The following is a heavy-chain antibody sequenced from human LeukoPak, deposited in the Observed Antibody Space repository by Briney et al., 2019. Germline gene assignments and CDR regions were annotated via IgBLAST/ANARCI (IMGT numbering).Heavy chain of an antibody. Sequence: GGSLRLSCAASGFTFTNYAMSWVRQAPGKGLEWVSAITTDGRSTYYADSVKGRFTISRDNSKDTLYLQMNSLRAEDTALYYCAKGSSTTCPCYRDYWGQGTLVTVSS. D-gene: IGHD2-2*01. CDR1: GFTFTNYA. CDR3: AKGSSTTCPCYRDY. J-gene: IGHJ4*02. CDR2: ITTDGRST. V-gene: IGHV3-23*01.